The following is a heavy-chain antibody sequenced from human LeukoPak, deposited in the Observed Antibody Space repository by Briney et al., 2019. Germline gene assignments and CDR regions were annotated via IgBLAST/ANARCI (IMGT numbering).Heavy chain of an antibody. CDR3: AKDTLDYDFWSGYYMANNWFDP. V-gene: IGHV3-30*02. D-gene: IGHD3-3*01. Sequence: GGSLRLSCAASGFTFSSYGMHWVRQAPGKGLEWVAFIRYDGSNKYYADSVKGRFTISRDNSKNTLYLQMNSLRAEDTAVYYCAKDTLDYDFWSGYYMANNWFDPWGQGTVVTVSS. CDR2: IRYDGSNK. CDR1: GFTFSSYG. J-gene: IGHJ5*02.